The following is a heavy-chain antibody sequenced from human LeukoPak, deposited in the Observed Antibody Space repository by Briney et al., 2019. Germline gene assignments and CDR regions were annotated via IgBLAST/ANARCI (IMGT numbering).Heavy chain of an antibody. J-gene: IGHJ5*02. D-gene: IGHD6-13*01. V-gene: IGHV1-18*01. CDR1: GYTFTSYG. CDR3: ARDRGIAEADSFDP. CDR2: ISAYNGNT. Sequence: ASVKVACKASGYTFTSYGISWVRQAPGQGLEWMGWISAYNGNTNYAQKVQGRVTMTTDTSTSTAYMVLRSLISDDTAVYYCARDRGIAEADSFDPWGQGTLVTVSS.